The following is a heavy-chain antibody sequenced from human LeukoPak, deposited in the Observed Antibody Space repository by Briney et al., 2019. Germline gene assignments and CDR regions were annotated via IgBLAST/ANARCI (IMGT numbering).Heavy chain of an antibody. CDR1: GGSISSYY. J-gene: IGHJ2*01. V-gene: IGHV4-59*08. Sequence: KPSETLSLTCTVSGGSISSYYWSWIRQPPGKGLEWIGYIYYSGSTNYNPSLKSRVTISVDTSKNQFSLKLSSVTAADTAVYYCARHEGTFEAAAGEWYFDLWGRGTLVTVSS. CDR2: IYYSGST. D-gene: IGHD6-13*01. CDR3: ARHEGTFEAAAGEWYFDL.